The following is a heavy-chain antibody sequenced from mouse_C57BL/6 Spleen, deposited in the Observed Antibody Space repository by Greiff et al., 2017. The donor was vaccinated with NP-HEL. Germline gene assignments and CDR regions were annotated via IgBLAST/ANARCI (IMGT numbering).Heavy chain of an antibody. D-gene: IGHD3-2*02. CDR2: IDPSDSET. Sequence: QVQLQQPGAELVRPGSSVKLSCKASGYTFTSYWMHWVKQRPIQGLEWIGNIDPSDSETHYNQKFKDKATLTVDKSSSTAYMQLSSLTSEDSAVYYCARYGPTAQVPYYWGQGTTLTVSS. J-gene: IGHJ2*01. CDR1: GYTFTSYW. V-gene: IGHV1-52*01. CDR3: ARYGPTAQVPYY.